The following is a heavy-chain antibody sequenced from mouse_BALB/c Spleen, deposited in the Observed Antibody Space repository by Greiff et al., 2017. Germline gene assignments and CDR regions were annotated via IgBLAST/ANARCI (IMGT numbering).Heavy chain of an antibody. CDR2: INPSTGYT. J-gene: IGHJ2*01. Sequence: QVQLQQSGPELVKPGASVKMSCKASGYTFTSYWMHWVKQRPGQGLEWIGYINPSTGYTEYNQKFKDKATLTADKSSSTDYMQLSSMTSEDSAVYYCARGGRGGEDYWGQGTTLTVSS. CDR3: ARGGRGGEDY. CDR1: GYTFTSYW. V-gene: IGHV1S26*01. D-gene: IGHD1-1*01.